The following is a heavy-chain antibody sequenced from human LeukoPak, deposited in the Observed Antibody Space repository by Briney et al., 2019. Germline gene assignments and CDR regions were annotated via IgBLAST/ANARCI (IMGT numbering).Heavy chain of an antibody. J-gene: IGHJ6*03. V-gene: IGHV3-23*01. CDR2: ITGSGAFT. CDR3: ARGGLNCSSTSCWVGYYYYYYMDV. CDR1: GFTFITYS. Sequence: GGSLRLSCAASGFTFITYSMTWVRQAPGRGLEWVSAITGSGAFTDYADSVKGRFTISRDNPKNTLYLQMNSLRAEDTAVYYCARGGLNCSSTSCWVGYYYYYYMDVWGKGTTVTVSS. D-gene: IGHD2-2*01.